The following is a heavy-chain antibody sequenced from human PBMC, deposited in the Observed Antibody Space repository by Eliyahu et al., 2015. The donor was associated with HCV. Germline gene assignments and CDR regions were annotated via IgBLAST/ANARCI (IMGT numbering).Heavy chain of an antibody. J-gene: IGHJ3*02. V-gene: IGHV3-73*01. CDR2: IRSKANSYAT. CDR3: TTTVAHDI. D-gene: IGHD4-23*01. Sequence: EVQLVESGGGLVQPGGSLKLSCAASGFTFSGSAMHWVRQASGKGLEWVGRIRSKANSYATAYAASVKGRFTISRDDSKNTAYLQMNSLKTEDTAVYYCTTTVAHDIWGQGTMVTVSS. CDR1: GFTFSGSA.